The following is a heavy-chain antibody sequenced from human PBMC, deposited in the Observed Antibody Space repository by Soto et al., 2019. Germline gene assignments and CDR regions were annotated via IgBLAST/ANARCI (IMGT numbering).Heavy chain of an antibody. J-gene: IGHJ5*01. CDR2: IYKSTTT. V-gene: IGHV4-30-4*01. D-gene: IGHD2-15*01. CDR3: ARGRYCLTGRCFPNWFDS. CDR1: GDSISTVDYF. Sequence: KSSETLSLTCSVSGDSISTVDYFWAWIRQPPGQALEYIGYIYKSTTTYYNPSFESRVAISLDTLKSQFSLNVTSVTAADTAVYFCARGRYCLTGRCFPNWFDSWGQGTLVTVSS.